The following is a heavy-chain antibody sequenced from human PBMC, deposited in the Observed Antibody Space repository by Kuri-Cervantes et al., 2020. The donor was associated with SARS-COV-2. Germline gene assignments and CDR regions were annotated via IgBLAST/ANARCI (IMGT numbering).Heavy chain of an antibody. D-gene: IGHD3-10*01. CDR2: MNPNSGNT. CDR3: ASLGRGRLLWFTN. J-gene: IGHJ4*02. Sequence: ASVKVSCKASGGTFTSYDINWVRQATGQGLEWMGWMNPNSGNTGYAQKFQGGVTMTRNTSISTAYMELSSLRSEDTAVYYCASLGRGRLLWFTNWGQGTLVTVSS. CDR1: GGTFTSYD. V-gene: IGHV1-8*02.